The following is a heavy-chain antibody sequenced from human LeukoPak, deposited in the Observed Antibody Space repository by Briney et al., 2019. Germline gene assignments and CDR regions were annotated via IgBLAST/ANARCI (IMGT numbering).Heavy chain of an antibody. CDR2: IWYSGTEA. J-gene: IGHJ4*02. CDR1: GFTFSNYG. CDR3: ARDPAREYYDSTGYFDS. D-gene: IGHD3-22*01. Sequence: GGSLRLSCAASGFTFSNYGMHWVRQAPGKGLEWVAFIWYSGTEAYYRDSVKGRFTISRDNSKNTLYLQMNSLRGEDTALYYCARDPAREYYDSTGYFDSWGQGTLVTVSS. V-gene: IGHV3-33*01.